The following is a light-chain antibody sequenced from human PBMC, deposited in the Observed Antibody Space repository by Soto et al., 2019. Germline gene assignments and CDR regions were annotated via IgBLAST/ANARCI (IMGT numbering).Light chain of an antibody. J-gene: IGLJ1*01. CDR3: CSYAGRSSSSYV. CDR2: EAS. Sequence: QSALTQPASVSGSPGQSITISCTGTSSDVGSYNLVSWYQQNPGKAPKLMIYEASKRPSGVSNRFSGSKSGNTASLTISGLQGEDEADYYCCSYAGRSSSSYVFGTGTKVTVL. V-gene: IGLV2-23*01. CDR1: SSDVGSYNL.